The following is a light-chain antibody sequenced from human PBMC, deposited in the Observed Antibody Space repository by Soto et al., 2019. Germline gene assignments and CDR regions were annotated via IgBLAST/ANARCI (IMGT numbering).Light chain of an antibody. CDR3: CSYGSDSKVL. J-gene: IGLJ2*01. V-gene: IGLV2-23*01. CDR2: EGT. CDR1: SSDVGSYNL. Sequence: QSALTQPASVSGSPGQSITISCTGTSSDVGSYNLVSWYQHHPGKAPKLMIYEGTKRPSGVSNRFSGSKSGNTASLTVSGLQAEDEADYYCCSYGSDSKVLFGGGTKLTVL.